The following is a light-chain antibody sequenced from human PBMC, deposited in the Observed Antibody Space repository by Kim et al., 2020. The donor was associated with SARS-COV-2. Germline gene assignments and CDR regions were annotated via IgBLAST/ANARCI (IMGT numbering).Light chain of an antibody. CDR3: SSYAGGNDWV. V-gene: IGLV2-8*01. Sequence: GQSFTISCSGTISDVGPYNFLSWYQQHPGKAPRLRIYDVSKRPSGVPARFSGSKSGNTASLTISWLQAEDEADYYCSSYAGGNDWVFGGGTQLTVL. CDR1: ISDVGPYNF. J-gene: IGLJ3*02. CDR2: DVS.